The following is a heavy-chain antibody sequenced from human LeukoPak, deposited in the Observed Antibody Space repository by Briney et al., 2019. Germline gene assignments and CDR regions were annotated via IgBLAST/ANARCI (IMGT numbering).Heavy chain of an antibody. CDR1: GFIFSSYT. J-gene: IGHJ6*04. CDR3: AELGITMIGGV. D-gene: IGHD3-10*02. CDR2: ISSSGSTI. Sequence: PGGSLRLSCAASGFIFSSYTMNWVRQAPGKGLEWVSSISSSGSTIYYADSVKGRFTISRDNAKNSLYLQMNSLRAEDTAVYYCAELGITMIGGVWGKGTTVTISS. V-gene: IGHV3-48*04.